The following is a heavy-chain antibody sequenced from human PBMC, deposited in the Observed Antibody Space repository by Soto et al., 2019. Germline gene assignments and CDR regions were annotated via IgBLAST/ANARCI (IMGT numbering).Heavy chain of an antibody. J-gene: IGHJ4*02. CDR3: AKKYYGTYPFDY. Sequence: PGGSLRLSCAGSAFTFSNYAMAWVRQAPGKGLEWVSSIAGSGGDISYADSVKGRFTISRDNSKSTLFLQMDSLRAEDTAIYYCAKKYYGTYPFDYWGQGTLVTDSS. V-gene: IGHV3-23*01. CDR2: IAGSGGDI. D-gene: IGHD1-26*01. CDR1: AFTFSNYA.